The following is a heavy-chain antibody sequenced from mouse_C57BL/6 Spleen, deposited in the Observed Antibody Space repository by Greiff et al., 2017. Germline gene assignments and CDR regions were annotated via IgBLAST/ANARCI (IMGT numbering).Heavy chain of an antibody. D-gene: IGHD1-1*01. CDR2: IYPGSGST. J-gene: IGHJ2*01. CDR3: ARNAITTVVDY. CDR1: GYTFTSYW. V-gene: IGHV1-55*01. Sequence: QVQLKQPGAELVKPGASVKMSCKASGYTFTSYWITWVKQRPGQGLEWIGDIYPGSGSTNYNEKFKSKATLTVDTSSSTAYMQLSSLTSEDSAVYYCARNAITTVVDYWSQGTTLTVSS.